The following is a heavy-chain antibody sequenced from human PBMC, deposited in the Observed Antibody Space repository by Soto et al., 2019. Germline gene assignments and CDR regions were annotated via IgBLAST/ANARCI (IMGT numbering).Heavy chain of an antibody. CDR1: GGSISSYY. Sequence: SSETLSLTCPVSGGSISSYYWSWIRQPPGKGLEWIGYIYYSGSTNYNPSLKSRVTISVDTSKNQFSLKLSSVTAADTAVYYCARRYGASFDYWGQGTLVTVSS. CDR2: IYYSGST. V-gene: IGHV4-59*01. CDR3: ARRYGASFDY. J-gene: IGHJ4*02. D-gene: IGHD4-17*01.